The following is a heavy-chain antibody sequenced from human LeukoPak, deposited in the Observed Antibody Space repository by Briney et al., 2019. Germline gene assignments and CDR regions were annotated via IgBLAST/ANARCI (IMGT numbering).Heavy chain of an antibody. Sequence: PGGSLRLSCAASGFTFSGSAMHWVRQASGKGLEWVGRIRSKANSYATAYAASVKGRFTISRDDSKNTAYLQMNSLKTEDTAVYYCTRSRGGRFGELFGYYYMDVWGKGTTVTVSS. CDR3: TRSRGGRFGELFGYYYMDV. J-gene: IGHJ6*03. CDR1: GFTFSGSA. V-gene: IGHV3-73*01. CDR2: IRSKANSYAT. D-gene: IGHD3-10*01.